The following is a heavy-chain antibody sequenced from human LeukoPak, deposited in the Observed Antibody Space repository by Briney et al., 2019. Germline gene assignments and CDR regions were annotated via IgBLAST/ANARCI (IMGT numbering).Heavy chain of an antibody. J-gene: IGHJ4*02. D-gene: IGHD3-3*01. CDR2: IKQDGSEK. CDR1: GFTFSSYW. Sequence: GGSLRLPCAASGFTFSSYWMSWVRQAPGKGLEWVANIKQDGSEKYYVDSVKGRFTISRDNAKNSLYLQMNSLRAEDTAVYYCAREELYYDFWSGYSSPFDYWGQGTLVTVSS. V-gene: IGHV3-7*01. CDR3: AREELYYDFWSGYSSPFDY.